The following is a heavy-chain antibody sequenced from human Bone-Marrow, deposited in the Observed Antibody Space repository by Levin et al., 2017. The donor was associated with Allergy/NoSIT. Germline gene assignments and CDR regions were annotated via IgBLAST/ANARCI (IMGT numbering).Heavy chain of an antibody. CDR2: TYYRSRWYY. J-gene: IGHJ3*01. CDR1: GERVSSATAA. D-gene: IGHD1-26*01. Sequence: SQTLSLTCAISGERVSSATAAWNWIRLSPSRGLEWLGRTYYRSRWYYDYALSVRGRITIVADTSRNHFSLHLSSVTPEDTAVYYCARKYSGSQLNTFDFWGQGTVVTVCS. V-gene: IGHV6-1*01. CDR3: ARKYSGSQLNTFDF.